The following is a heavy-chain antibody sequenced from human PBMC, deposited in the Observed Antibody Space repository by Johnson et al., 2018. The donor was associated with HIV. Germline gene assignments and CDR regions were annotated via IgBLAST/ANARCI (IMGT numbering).Heavy chain of an antibody. D-gene: IGHD3-22*01. Sequence: VQLVESGGGLVQPGGSLRLSCAASGFTFSSYDMHWVRQATGKGLEWVSAIGTAGDTYYPGSVKGRFTISRENAKNSLYLQMNSLRAEDTAVYYCARVSKYYDSIRGAFDIWGQGTMVTVSS. CDR3: ARVSKYYDSIRGAFDI. CDR1: GFTFSSYD. J-gene: IGHJ3*02. V-gene: IGHV3-13*01. CDR2: IGTAGDT.